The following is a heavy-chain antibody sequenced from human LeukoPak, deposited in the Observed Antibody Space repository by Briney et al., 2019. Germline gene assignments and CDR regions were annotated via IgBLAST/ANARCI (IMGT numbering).Heavy chain of an antibody. Sequence: SETLSLTCTVSGASICSGGYYWSWFRQHQGKGLEWIGYIYYSGSTYYNPSLKGRVTISVDTSKNQFSLKLSSVTAADTAVYYCAMERISLGSGFDPWGQGTLVTVSS. D-gene: IGHD1-1*01. J-gene: IGHJ5*02. CDR1: GASICSGGYY. CDR2: IYYSGST. V-gene: IGHV4-31*03. CDR3: AMERISLGSGFDP.